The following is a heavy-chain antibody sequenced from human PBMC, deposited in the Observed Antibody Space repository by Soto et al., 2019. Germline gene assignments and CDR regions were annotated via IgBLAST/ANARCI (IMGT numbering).Heavy chain of an antibody. CDR2: IWYDGSNK. V-gene: IGHV3-33*01. CDR1: GFTFSSYG. CDR3: AREYVAATLYAFDT. Sequence: QVQLVESGGGVVQPGRSLRLSCAASGFTFSSYGMHWVRQAPGKGLEWVAVIWYDGSNKYYADSVKGRFTISRDNSKNTLYLQKNSLRAEDTAVYYCAREYVAATLYAFDTWGQGTMVTVSS. J-gene: IGHJ3*02. D-gene: IGHD2-15*01.